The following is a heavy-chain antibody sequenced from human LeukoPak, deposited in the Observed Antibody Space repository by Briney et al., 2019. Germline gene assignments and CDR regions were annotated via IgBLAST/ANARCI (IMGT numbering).Heavy chain of an antibody. CDR1: GFTFSSYA. Sequence: GRSLRLSCAASGFTFSSYAMHWVRQAPGKGLEWVAVISYDGSNKYYADSVKGRFTISRDNSKNTLYLQMNSLRAEDTAVYYCAREELYYDYVWGSYHVDNWGQGTLVTVSS. V-gene: IGHV3-30-3*01. CDR2: ISYDGSNK. D-gene: IGHD3-16*02. J-gene: IGHJ4*02. CDR3: AREELYYDYVWGSYHVDN.